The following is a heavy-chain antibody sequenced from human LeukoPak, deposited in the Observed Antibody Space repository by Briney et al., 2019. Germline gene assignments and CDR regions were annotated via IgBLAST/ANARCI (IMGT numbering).Heavy chain of an antibody. CDR3: ARGPPRNYYGSGSFNLDY. CDR2: INPNSGGT. D-gene: IGHD3-10*01. V-gene: IGHV1-2*02. CDR1: GYTFTGYY. Sequence: ASVKVSCKASGYTFTGYYMHWVRQAPGQGLEWMGWINPNSGGTIYAQKFQGRVTMTRDTSISTAYMELSRLRSDDTAVYYCARGPPRNYYGSGSFNLDYWGQGTLVTVSS. J-gene: IGHJ4*02.